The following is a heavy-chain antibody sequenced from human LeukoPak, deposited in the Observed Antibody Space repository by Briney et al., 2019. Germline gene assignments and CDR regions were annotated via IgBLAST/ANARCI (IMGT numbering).Heavy chain of an antibody. CDR2: ISYDGSNK. V-gene: IGHV3-30*18. D-gene: IGHD6-13*01. J-gene: IGHJ6*02. CDR3: AKDGTQQLVRYYYYGMDV. CDR1: GFTFSSYG. Sequence: GGSLRLSRAASGFTFSSYGMHWVRQAPGKGLEWVAVISYDGSNKYYADSVKGRFTISRDNSKNTLYLQMNSLRAEDTAVYYCAKDGTQQLVRYYYYGMDVWGQGTTVTVSS.